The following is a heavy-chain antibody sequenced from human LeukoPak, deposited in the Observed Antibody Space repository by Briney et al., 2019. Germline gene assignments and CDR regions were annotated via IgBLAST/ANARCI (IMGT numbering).Heavy chain of an antibody. CDR1: GFTFSSYS. Sequence: GGSLRLSCAASGFTFSSYSMNWVRQAPGKGLEWVSSISSSSSYIYYADSVKGRFTISRDNAKNSLYLQMNSLRAEDTAVYYCARGGSSGYGDYWGQGTLSPSPQ. V-gene: IGHV3-21*01. CDR2: ISSSSSYI. J-gene: IGHJ4*02. CDR3: ARGGSSGYGDY. D-gene: IGHD6-19*01.